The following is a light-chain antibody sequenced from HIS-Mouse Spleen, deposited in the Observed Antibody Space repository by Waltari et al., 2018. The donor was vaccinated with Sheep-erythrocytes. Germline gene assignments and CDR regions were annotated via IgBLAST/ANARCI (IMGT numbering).Light chain of an antibody. CDR1: SSDVGGYNY. J-gene: IGLJ1*01. Sequence: QSALTQPRSVSGSPGQSVTISCTGTSSDVGGYNYVSWYQQHPGKAPKLMIYDVSKRPSGLPDRFSGSKSGHTASLTISGLQAEDEADYYCCSYAGSYNHVFATGTKVTVL. CDR3: CSYAGSYNHV. CDR2: DVS. V-gene: IGLV2-11*01.